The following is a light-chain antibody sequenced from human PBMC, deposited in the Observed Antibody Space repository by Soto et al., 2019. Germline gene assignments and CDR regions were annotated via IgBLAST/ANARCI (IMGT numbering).Light chain of an antibody. CDR3: GYWDSSLTAVV. CDR1: SSNIGNNY. V-gene: IGLV1-51*01. Sequence: QSVLPQPPSVSAAPGQKVTISCDGRSSNIGNNYVSWYQQFPGTATKLLIYEDDRRPSGISDRFSGSKSGSSATLAITGLQTGDEAIFYCGYWDSSLTAVVFGGGTKLTVL. J-gene: IGLJ2*01. CDR2: EDD.